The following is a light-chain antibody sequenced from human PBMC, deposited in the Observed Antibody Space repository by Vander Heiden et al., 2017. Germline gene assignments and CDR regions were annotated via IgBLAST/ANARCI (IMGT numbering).Light chain of an antibody. Sequence: DIQMTQSPSSLSASAGDRVTSTFRASQSISSYLNWYQQKPGEAPKLLIYAASSLQSGVPSRFSGSGSRTDFTLTISSLQPEDFATYYCQQSYSTPFGGGTKVEIK. CDR3: QQSYSTP. CDR2: AAS. J-gene: IGKJ4*01. CDR1: QSISSY. V-gene: IGKV1-39*01.